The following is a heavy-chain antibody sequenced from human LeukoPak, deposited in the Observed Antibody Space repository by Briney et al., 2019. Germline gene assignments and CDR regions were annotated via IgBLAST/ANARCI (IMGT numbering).Heavy chain of an antibody. CDR2: ISGSGGST. D-gene: IGHD3-22*01. CDR3: AKDQYYYDSSGYTREYYFDY. J-gene: IGHJ4*02. CDR1: GFTFSSYA. Sequence: GSLRLSCAASGFTFSSYAMSWVRQAPGKGLEWVSAISGSGGSTYYADSVKGRFTISRDNSKNTLYLQMNSLRAEDTAVYYCAKDQYYYDSSGYTREYYFDYWGQGTLVTVSS. V-gene: IGHV3-23*01.